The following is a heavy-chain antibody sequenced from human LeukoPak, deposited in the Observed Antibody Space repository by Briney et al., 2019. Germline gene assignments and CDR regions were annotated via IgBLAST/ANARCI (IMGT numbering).Heavy chain of an antibody. V-gene: IGHV3-48*01. CDR3: ARFDSSGWHHVGD. CDR2: ITSSSDTI. Sequence: GGSLRLSCAASGFTFSSYTMNWVRQAPGKGLECISYITSSSDTIYYADSVEGRFTTSRDNAKKSLYLQMNSLRAEDTAVYYCARFDSSGWHHVGDWGQGTLVTVSS. J-gene: IGHJ4*02. CDR1: GFTFSSYT. D-gene: IGHD6-19*01.